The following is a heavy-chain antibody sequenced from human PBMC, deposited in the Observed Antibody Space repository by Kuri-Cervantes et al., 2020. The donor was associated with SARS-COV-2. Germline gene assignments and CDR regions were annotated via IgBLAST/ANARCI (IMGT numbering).Heavy chain of an antibody. CDR3: ARDTGTYCSDISCYGYYFYYGMDA. V-gene: IGHV4-39*07. D-gene: IGHD2-2*01. J-gene: IGHJ6*02. CDR2: IYNSGST. CDR1: GDSITSSSYY. Sequence: GSLRLSCTVSGDSITSSSYYWGWIRQPPGKGLEWIGNIYNSGSTYYNPSLKSRVTISVDTSKKQFSLRLSSVTAADTAVYYCARDTGTYCSDISCYGYYFYYGMDAWGQGTTVTVSS.